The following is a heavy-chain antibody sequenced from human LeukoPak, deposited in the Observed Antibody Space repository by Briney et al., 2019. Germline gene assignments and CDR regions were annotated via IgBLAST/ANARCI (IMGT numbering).Heavy chain of an antibody. V-gene: IGHV3-48*02. D-gene: IGHD3-22*01. Sequence: PGGSLRLSCAASGFAFSTYGMNWVRQAPGKGLEWVSYISSSSTTIYYGDSVKGRFTISRDDAKNALYLQMNSLRDEDTAVYYCARDQYDTSGYYDYWGQGTLVTVSS. J-gene: IGHJ4*02. CDR3: ARDQYDTSGYYDY. CDR2: ISSSSTTI. CDR1: GFAFSTYG.